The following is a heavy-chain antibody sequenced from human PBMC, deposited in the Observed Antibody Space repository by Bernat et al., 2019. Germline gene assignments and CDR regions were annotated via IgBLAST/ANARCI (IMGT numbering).Heavy chain of an antibody. Sequence: QLQLQESGPGLVKSSETLSLTCTVSGGSIRISGHYWVWIRQPPGKGLEWIASINDSGGTYYEASPKSRVTTSVDKSKNQFSLEVASVSAADTAVYYCAGLRGRNGNRFDYWGQGILVTVSP. V-gene: IGHV4-39*01. J-gene: IGHJ4*02. CDR2: INDSGGT. CDR3: AGLRGRNGNRFDY. D-gene: IGHD3-16*01. CDR1: GGSIRISGHY.